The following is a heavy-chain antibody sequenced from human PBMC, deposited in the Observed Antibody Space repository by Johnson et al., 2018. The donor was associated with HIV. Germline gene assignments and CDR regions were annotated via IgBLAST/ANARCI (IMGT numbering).Heavy chain of an antibody. Sequence: QVQLVESGGGVVQPGRSLRLSCAASGFTFSSYPMHWVRQAPGKGLEWVAVISYDGSNKYYAASVQGRFTISRDNSKNTLYLQMNRLRAEDTAVYYCARVKQQVVRVGSDAFDIWGQGTMVTVSS. D-gene: IGHD6-13*01. CDR2: ISYDGSNK. CDR3: ARVKQQVVRVGSDAFDI. CDR1: GFTFSSYP. J-gene: IGHJ3*02. V-gene: IGHV3-30*04.